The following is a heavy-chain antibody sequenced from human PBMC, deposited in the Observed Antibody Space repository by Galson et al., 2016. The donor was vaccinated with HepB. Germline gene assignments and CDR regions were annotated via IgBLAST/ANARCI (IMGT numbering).Heavy chain of an antibody. D-gene: IGHD6-19*01. CDR3: ARTYSSGGTDASDL. CDR1: GYSFTTYW. V-gene: IGHV5-51*01. J-gene: IGHJ3*01. CDR2: IFPGGSDT. Sequence: QSGAEVKKPGESLQISCKGSGYSFTTYWIGWVRQKPRKGLEWMGIIFPGGSDTKYSPSFQGQVTISGDKSISTAYLQWSSLKASDTAMYYCARTYSSGGTDASDLWGQGTMVTVSS.